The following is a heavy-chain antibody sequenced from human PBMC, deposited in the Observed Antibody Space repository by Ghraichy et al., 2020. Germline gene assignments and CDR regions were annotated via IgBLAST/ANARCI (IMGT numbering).Heavy chain of an antibody. Sequence: GGSLRLSCVGSGFTFSSYSMNWVRQSPGKGLEWVSYITSSSRTISYADSVKGRFTISRDNAQNSLYLQMNSLRDEDTAVYYCARGSTVVRFFYYDGMDVWGQGTMVTVSS. V-gene: IGHV3-48*02. D-gene: IGHD4-23*01. CDR1: GFTFSSYS. CDR2: ITSSSRTI. CDR3: ARGSTVVRFFYYDGMDV. J-gene: IGHJ6*02.